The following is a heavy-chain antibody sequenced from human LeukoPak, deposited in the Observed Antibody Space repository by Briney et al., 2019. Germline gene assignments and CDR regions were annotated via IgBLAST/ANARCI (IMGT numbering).Heavy chain of an antibody. J-gene: IGHJ5*02. Sequence: SETLSLTCTVSGDSISSNYWSWIRQPPGKGLEWIGYLSYNGRTNYNPSLKSRVTTSVDTSKNQFSLKLSFVTAADTAVYYCARGTERTSWFDPWGQGTLVTVSS. V-gene: IGHV4-59*01. D-gene: IGHD1-1*01. CDR3: ARGTERTSWFDP. CDR1: GDSISSNY. CDR2: LSYNGRT.